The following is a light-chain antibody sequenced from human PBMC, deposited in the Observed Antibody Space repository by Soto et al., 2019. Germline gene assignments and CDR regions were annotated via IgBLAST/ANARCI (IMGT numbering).Light chain of an antibody. V-gene: IGKV3-15*01. J-gene: IGKJ2*01. CDR3: QQYTKWPSYT. CDR1: QSVRNN. Sequence: ETVMTQSPATLSVSPGERATLACRTSQSVRNNLAWYQQKPGQAPRLLIYSSSTRATNIPARFSGSGSGTEFTLTISSLQSEDCAVYYCQQYTKWPSYTFGQGTKVDIK. CDR2: SSS.